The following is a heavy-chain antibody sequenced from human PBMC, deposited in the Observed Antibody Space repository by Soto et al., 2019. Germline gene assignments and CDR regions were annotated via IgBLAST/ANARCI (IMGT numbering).Heavy chain of an antibody. D-gene: IGHD2-2*01. J-gene: IGHJ5*02. V-gene: IGHV4-38-2*02. Sequence: NPSETLSLTCAVSGYSISSGYYWGWIRQPPGKGLEWIGSIYHSGSTYYNPSLKSRVTISVDTSKNQFSLKLSSVTAADTAVYYCAREGGYCSSTSCYDWFDPWGQGTLVTVSS. CDR1: GYSISSGYY. CDR2: IYHSGST. CDR3: AREGGYCSSTSCYDWFDP.